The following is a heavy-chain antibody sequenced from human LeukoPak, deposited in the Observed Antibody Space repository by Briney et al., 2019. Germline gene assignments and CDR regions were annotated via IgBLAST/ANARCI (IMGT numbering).Heavy chain of an antibody. CDR1: GYTFTSCD. V-gene: IGHV1-8*01. Sequence: ASVKVSCKASGYTFTSCDINWVRQATRQGLEWMGWMNPNSGNTGYGQSFQGRITMTRDISIGTACMELSNLTSEDTAIYYCTRGSSGRRDNWGQGTLVTVSA. CDR3: TRGSSGRRDN. D-gene: IGHD6-19*01. CDR2: MNPNSGNT. J-gene: IGHJ4*02.